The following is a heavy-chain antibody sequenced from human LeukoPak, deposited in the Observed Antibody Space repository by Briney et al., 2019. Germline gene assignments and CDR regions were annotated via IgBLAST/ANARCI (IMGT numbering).Heavy chain of an antibody. V-gene: IGHV3-23*01. CDR3: AKDPPHYDSSGYSLY. J-gene: IGHJ4*02. CDR2: ISGSGGST. CDR1: GFTFSSYA. Sequence: PGGSLRLSCAASGFTFSSYAMSWVRQAPGKGLEWVSAISGSGGSTYYADSVKGRLTISRDNSKNTLYLQMNSLRAEDTAVYYCAKDPPHYDSSGYSLYWGQGTLVTVSS. D-gene: IGHD3-22*01.